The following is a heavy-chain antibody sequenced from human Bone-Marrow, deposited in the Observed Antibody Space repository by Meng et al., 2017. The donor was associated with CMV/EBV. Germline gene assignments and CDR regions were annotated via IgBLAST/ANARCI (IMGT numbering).Heavy chain of an antibody. CDR1: GFTFSSYG. CDR2: IRYDGSNK. J-gene: IGHJ4*02. CDR3: AKDRSSGWYQAEYMDY. D-gene: IGHD6-19*01. V-gene: IGHV3-30*02. Sequence: GESLKISCAASGFTFSSYGMHWVRQAPGKGLEWVAFIRYDGSNKYYADSVKGRFTISRDNSKNTLYLQMNSLRAEDTAVYYCAKDRSSGWYQAEYMDYWGQGTRVTVSS.